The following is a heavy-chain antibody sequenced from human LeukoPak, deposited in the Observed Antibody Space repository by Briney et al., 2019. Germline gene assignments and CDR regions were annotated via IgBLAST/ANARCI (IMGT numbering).Heavy chain of an antibody. V-gene: IGHV3-23*01. CDR1: GLNFNDTW. CDR3: AKSSPSIAAAGTHHFDY. D-gene: IGHD6-13*01. CDR2: ISGSGGST. Sequence: GSLRLSCAASGLNFNDTWMTWVRQAPGKGLEWVSAISGSGGSTYYADSVKGRFTISRDNSKNTLYLQMNSLRAEDTAVYYCAKSSPSIAAAGTHHFDYWGQGTLVTVSS. J-gene: IGHJ4*02.